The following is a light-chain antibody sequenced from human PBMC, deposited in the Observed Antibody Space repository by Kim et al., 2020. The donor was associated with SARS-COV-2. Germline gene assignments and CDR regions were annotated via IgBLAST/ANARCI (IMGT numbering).Light chain of an antibody. CDR2: DSS. CDR1: QGISSA. Sequence: ATVGDRVTITCRASQGISSALAWYQQKPGKAPKLLIYDSSSLESGVPSRFSGSGSGTDFTLTISSLQPEDFATYYCQQFNSYPITFGQGTRLEIK. CDR3: QQFNSYPIT. V-gene: IGKV1-13*02. J-gene: IGKJ5*01.